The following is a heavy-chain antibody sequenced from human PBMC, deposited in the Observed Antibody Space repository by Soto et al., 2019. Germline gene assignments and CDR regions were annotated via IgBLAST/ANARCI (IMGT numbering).Heavy chain of an antibody. CDR2: ISTGSTDI. CDR3: GRGSSGWDAGGGGY. Sequence: LSLTCAASGFTFSSYSMNWVRQAPGKGLEWVSSISTGSTDIYYADSVKGRFTISRDNAKNSLYLQMNSLRAEVTAVYYCGRGSSGWDAGGGGYWGQGTLVTVSS. CDR1: GFTFSSYS. D-gene: IGHD6-19*01. V-gene: IGHV3-21*01. J-gene: IGHJ4*02.